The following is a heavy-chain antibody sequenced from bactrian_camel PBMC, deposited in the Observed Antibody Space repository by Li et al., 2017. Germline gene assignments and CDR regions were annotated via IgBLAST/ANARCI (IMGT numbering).Heavy chain of an antibody. Sequence: HVQLVESGGGSVQAGGSLRLSCVASGYGDFCMKWLRQAPGKAREGVAVIYTSSGSTDYADSVKGRFTISRDNTNNTLYLQMDNLVPEDTGRYYCAAECLEPDGQDGRGQGTQVTVS. CDR3: AAECLEPDGQDG. CDR1: GYGDFC. J-gene: IGHJ4*01. D-gene: IGHD1*01. CDR2: IYTSSGST. V-gene: IGHV3S1*01.